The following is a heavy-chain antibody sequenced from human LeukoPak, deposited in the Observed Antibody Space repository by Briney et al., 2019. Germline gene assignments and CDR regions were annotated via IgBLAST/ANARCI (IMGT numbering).Heavy chain of an antibody. V-gene: IGHV4-59*01. CDR1: GGSISSYY. D-gene: IGHD3-9*01. J-gene: IGHJ5*02. CDR3: ARGQYDILTGYYGWFDP. Sequence: SETPSLTCTVSGGSISSYYWSWIRQPPGKGLEWIGYIYYSGSTNYNPSLKSRVTISVDTSKNQFSLKLSSVTAADTAVYYCARGQYDILTGYYGWFDPWGQGTLVTVSS. CDR2: IYYSGST.